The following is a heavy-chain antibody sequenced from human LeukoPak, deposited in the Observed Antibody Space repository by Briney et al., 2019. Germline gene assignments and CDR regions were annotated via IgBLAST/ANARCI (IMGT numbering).Heavy chain of an antibody. CDR3: AKDLTTVTTSDFDY. CDR1: GFTFSSYG. D-gene: IGHD4-11*01. V-gene: IGHV3-30*02. Sequence: GGSLRLSCAASGFTFSSYGMHWVRQAPGKGLEWVAFIRYDGSNKYYADSVEGRFTISRDNSKNTLYLQMNSLRAEDTAVYYCAKDLTTVTTSDFDYWGQGTLVTVSS. CDR2: IRYDGSNK. J-gene: IGHJ4*02.